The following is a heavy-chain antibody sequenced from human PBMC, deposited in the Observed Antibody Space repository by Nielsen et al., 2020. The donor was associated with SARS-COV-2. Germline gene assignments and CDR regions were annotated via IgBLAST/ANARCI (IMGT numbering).Heavy chain of an antibody. Sequence: GSLRLSCATSGFQFRDWSMEWVRQAPGKGLEWVSSIDTSSTPVYYADSVKGRFTVSRDDAKSSLYLQMNSLRAEDTALYYCAKGSWLTIVGATTGVHFDLWGRGTLVTVSS. J-gene: IGHJ2*01. CDR1: GFQFRDWS. V-gene: IGHV3-21*04. CDR2: IDTSSTPV. CDR3: AKGSWLTIVGATTGVHFDL. D-gene: IGHD1-26*01.